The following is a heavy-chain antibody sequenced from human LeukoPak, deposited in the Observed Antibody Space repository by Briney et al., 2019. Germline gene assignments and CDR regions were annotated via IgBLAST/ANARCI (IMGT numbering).Heavy chain of an antibody. D-gene: IGHD2-15*01. CDR1: GYTFTNYD. J-gene: IGHJ4*02. Sequence: ASVKVSCEASGYTFTNYDINWVRQATGQGLEWMGWMNPKSGNTGYAQKFQGRVTMTRSTSISTAYMDLSSLRSGDTAVYYCARRPRYCSGGSCYDYWGQGTLVTVSS. CDR2: MNPKSGNT. V-gene: IGHV1-8*01. CDR3: ARRPRYCSGGSCYDY.